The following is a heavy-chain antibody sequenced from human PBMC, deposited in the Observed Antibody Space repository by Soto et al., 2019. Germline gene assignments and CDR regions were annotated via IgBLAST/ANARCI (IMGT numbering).Heavy chain of an antibody. CDR1: GFTFSSHA. CDR2: IKGSGGET. CDR3: ARRARDGRNSPIDF. Sequence: EVQLSESGGGLVQPGGSLRLSCAASGFTFSSHAMNWVRQAPGKGLEWVSDIKGSGGETYYGDSVKGRFTTSRDNSKSMSFLQLNSLRVDDTAVYYCARRARDGRNSPIDFWGQGTLVTVSS. V-gene: IGHV3-23*01. J-gene: IGHJ4*02. D-gene: IGHD1-1*01.